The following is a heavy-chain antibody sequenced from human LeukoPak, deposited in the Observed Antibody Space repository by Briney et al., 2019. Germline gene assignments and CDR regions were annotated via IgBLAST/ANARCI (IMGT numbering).Heavy chain of an antibody. Sequence: ASVKVSCKASGGTFSSYAISWVRQAPGQGLEWMGGIIPIFGTANYAQKFQGRVTITTDESTSTAYMELSSLRSEDTAVYYCARALHHYDAFDIWGQGTMVTVSS. CDR2: IIPIFGTA. J-gene: IGHJ3*02. CDR3: ARALHHYDAFDI. D-gene: IGHD1-14*01. CDR1: GGTFSSYA. V-gene: IGHV1-69*05.